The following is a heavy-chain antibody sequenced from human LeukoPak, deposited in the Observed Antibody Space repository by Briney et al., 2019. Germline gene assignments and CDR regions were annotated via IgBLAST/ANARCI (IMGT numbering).Heavy chain of an antibody. Sequence: PGRSLRLSCAASGFTFSSYAMHWVRQAPGKGLEWVAVISYDGSNKYYADSVKGRFTISRDNAKNSLYLQMNSLRAEDTAVYYCARGYDILTGPFDYWGQGTLVTVSS. J-gene: IGHJ4*02. V-gene: IGHV3-30-3*01. CDR3: ARGYDILTGPFDY. D-gene: IGHD3-9*01. CDR1: GFTFSSYA. CDR2: ISYDGSNK.